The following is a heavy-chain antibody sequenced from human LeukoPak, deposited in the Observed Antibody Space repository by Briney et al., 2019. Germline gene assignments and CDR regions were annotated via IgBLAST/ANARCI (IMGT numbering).Heavy chain of an antibody. CDR2: INQSGST. CDR1: GGSFSGYY. D-gene: IGHD3-10*01. J-gene: IGHJ6*03. V-gene: IGHV4-34*01. Sequence: PSETLSLTCAVYGGSFSGYYWSWIRQPPGKGLEWIGEINQSGSTNYNPSLKSRVTISVDTSKNQFSLKLSSVTAADTAVYYCARALYYGSGSNYYYYYMDVWGKGTTVTVSS. CDR3: ARALYYGSGSNYYYYYMDV.